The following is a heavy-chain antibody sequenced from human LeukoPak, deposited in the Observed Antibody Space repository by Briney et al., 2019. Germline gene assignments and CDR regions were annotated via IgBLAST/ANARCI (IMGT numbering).Heavy chain of an antibody. D-gene: IGHD6-13*01. CDR3: ARDAPQVPAAGVLAS. CDR1: GFTVSDNY. J-gene: IGHJ5*02. Sequence: GGSLRLSCAASGFTVSDNYMSWVRQARGKALEWVSVMYSRGDTYYANSVKGRFTFSRDISKNTLYLQMNGLRVEDTAMYYCARDAPQVPAAGVLASWGQGTLVIVSS. V-gene: IGHV3-53*01. CDR2: MYSRGDT.